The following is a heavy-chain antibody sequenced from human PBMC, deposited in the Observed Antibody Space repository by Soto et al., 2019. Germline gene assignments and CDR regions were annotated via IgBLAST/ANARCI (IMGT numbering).Heavy chain of an antibody. V-gene: IGHV1-8*01. CDR1: GYTFTSYD. Sequence: QVQLVQSGAEVTKPGASVKVSCKASGYTFTSYDINWVRQDTGQGLEWMGWMSPNSGATGYAQKFQGRVTMTSDTSISTAYRALSNLRSEDTAIYYCARAVDAEVDVWGQGSTVTVSS. J-gene: IGHJ6*02. CDR3: ARAVDAEVDV. CDR2: MSPNSGAT. D-gene: IGHD2-8*01.